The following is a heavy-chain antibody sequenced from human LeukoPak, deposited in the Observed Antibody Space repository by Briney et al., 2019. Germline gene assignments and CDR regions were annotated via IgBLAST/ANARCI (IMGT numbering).Heavy chain of an antibody. CDR1: GYTFTSYG. Sequence: EASVKVSCKASGYTFTSYGVNWVRQAPGQGLEWMGWISAYNGHTNYAQKLQGRVTMTTDTSTSTLYMELRSLRSDDTAVYYCARHRLPRVYYDSSGYYHNGFDIWGQGTMVTVSS. D-gene: IGHD3-22*01. CDR3: ARHRLPRVYYDSSGYYHNGFDI. V-gene: IGHV1-18*01. CDR2: ISAYNGHT. J-gene: IGHJ3*02.